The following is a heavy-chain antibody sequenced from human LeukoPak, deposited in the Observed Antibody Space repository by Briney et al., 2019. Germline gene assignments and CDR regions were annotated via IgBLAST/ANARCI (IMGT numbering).Heavy chain of an antibody. J-gene: IGHJ4*02. CDR1: GFTFSSYW. V-gene: IGHV3-7*01. CDR3: ARNFGYCSSTSCLETLYYFDY. Sequence: GGSLRLSCAASGFTFSSYWMSWVRQAPGKGLEWVANIKQDGSEKYYVDSVKGRFTISRDNAKNPLYLQMNSLRAEDTAVYYCARNFGYCSSTSCLETLYYFDYWGQGTLVTVSS. D-gene: IGHD2-2*03. CDR2: IKQDGSEK.